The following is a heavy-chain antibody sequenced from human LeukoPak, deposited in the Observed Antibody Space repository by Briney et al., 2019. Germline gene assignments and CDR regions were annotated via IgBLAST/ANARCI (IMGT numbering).Heavy chain of an antibody. CDR3: ARVPTTVVNYWYFDL. CDR1: GYSISSGHY. V-gene: IGHV4-38-2*02. Sequence: ETLSLTCTVSGYSISSGHYWGWIRQPPGKGLEWIGSIYHSGSTYYNPSLKSRVTISVDTSKNQFSLKLSSVTAADTAVYYCARVPTTVVNYWYFDLWGRGTLVTVSS. D-gene: IGHD4-23*01. CDR2: IYHSGST. J-gene: IGHJ2*01.